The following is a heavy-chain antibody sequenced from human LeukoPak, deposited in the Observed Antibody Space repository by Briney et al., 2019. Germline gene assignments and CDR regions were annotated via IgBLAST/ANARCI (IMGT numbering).Heavy chain of an antibody. CDR1: GFTFSSYA. Sequence: GGSLRLSCAASGFTFSSYAMHWVRQAPGKGLEWVAVISYDGSNKYYADSVKGRFTISRDNSKNTLYLQMNSLRAEDTAAYYCASSSNGYNFPPIDYWGQGTLVTVSS. J-gene: IGHJ4*02. V-gene: IGHV3-30-3*01. CDR3: ASSSNGYNFPPIDY. CDR2: ISYDGSNK. D-gene: IGHD5-24*01.